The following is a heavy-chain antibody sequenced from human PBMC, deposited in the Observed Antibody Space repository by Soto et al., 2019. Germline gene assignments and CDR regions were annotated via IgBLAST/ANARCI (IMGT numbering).Heavy chain of an antibody. Sequence: QVQLVQSGAEVKKPGASVKVSCKASGYTFTSYDINWVRQATGQGLEWMGWMNPNSGNTGYAQKLQGRVTMTRTTSISTAYMELSSLRSEDTAVYYCAREGLSGLVPAAMGGNWFDPWGQGTLVTVSS. V-gene: IGHV1-8*01. CDR2: MNPNSGNT. CDR1: GYTFTSYD. J-gene: IGHJ5*02. CDR3: AREGLSGLVPAAMGGNWFDP. D-gene: IGHD2-2*01.